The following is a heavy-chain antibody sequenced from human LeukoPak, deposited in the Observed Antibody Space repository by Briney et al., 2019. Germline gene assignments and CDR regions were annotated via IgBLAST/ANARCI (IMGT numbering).Heavy chain of an antibody. CDR2: INPNSGGT. Sequence: ASVKVSCKASGGTFSSYAISWVRQAPGQGLEWMGWINPNSGGTNYAQKFQGRVTMTRDTSISTAYMELSRLRSDDTAVYYCASLIAAAGQNAFDIWGQGTMVTVSS. CDR1: GGTFSSYA. CDR3: ASLIAAAGQNAFDI. D-gene: IGHD6-13*01. J-gene: IGHJ3*02. V-gene: IGHV1-2*02.